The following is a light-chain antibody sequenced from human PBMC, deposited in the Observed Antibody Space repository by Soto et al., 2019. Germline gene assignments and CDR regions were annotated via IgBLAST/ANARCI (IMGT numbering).Light chain of an antibody. J-gene: IGKJ1*01. Sequence: EIVMTQSPATLSVSPGESATLSCRASQYISTNLAWYQQRPGQAPRLLIYGASTRATGIPVRFSGSGSGTEFTLTISSLQSEDFVVYHCQQYNIWPWTFGQGNKVEIK. CDR2: GAS. CDR3: QQYNIWPWT. CDR1: QYISTN. V-gene: IGKV3-15*01.